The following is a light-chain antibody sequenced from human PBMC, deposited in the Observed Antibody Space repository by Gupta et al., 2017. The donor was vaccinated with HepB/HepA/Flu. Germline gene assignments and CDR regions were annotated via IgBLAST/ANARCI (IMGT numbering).Light chain of an antibody. Sequence: QSVLTQRPSASGTPGQRVIISCSGSSSTIGRNTVDWYQQLPGTAPRLLIYNNNQRPSGVPDRFSGSKSGTSASLAISGLQSEDEADYYCAAWDDSLTGWVFGGGTKLTVL. V-gene: IGLV1-44*01. CDR2: NNN. J-gene: IGLJ3*02. CDR1: SSTIGRNT. CDR3: AAWDDSLTGWV.